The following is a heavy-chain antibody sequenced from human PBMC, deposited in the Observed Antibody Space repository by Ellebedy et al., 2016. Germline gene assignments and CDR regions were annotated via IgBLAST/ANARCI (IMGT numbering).Heavy chain of an antibody. CDR2: IYYSGST. Sequence: SETLSLXXTVSGGSISSYYWSWIRQPPGKGLEWIGYIYYSGSTNYNPSLKSRVTISVDTSKNQFSLKLSSVTAADTAVYYCARGTLYYYDSSDYRLGGVIDYWGQGTLVTVSS. CDR3: ARGTLYYYDSSDYRLGGVIDY. J-gene: IGHJ4*02. V-gene: IGHV4-59*01. D-gene: IGHD3-22*01. CDR1: GGSISSYY.